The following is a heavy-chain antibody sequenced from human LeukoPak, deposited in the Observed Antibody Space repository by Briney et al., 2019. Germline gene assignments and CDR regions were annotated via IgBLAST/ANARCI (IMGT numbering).Heavy chain of an antibody. Sequence: SETLSLTCTVSGGSISSYYWSWIRQPPGKGLEWIGYIYYSGSTNYNPSLKSRVTISVDTSKNQFSLKLSSVTAADTAVYYCARTEVPRNYFDYWGQGTLVTVSS. J-gene: IGHJ4*02. CDR3: ARTEVPRNYFDY. CDR1: GGSISSYY. CDR2: IYYSGST. V-gene: IGHV4-59*08.